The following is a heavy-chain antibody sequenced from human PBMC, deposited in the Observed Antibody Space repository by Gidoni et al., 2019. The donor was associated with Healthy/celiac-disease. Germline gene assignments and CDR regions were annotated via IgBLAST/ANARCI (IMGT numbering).Heavy chain of an antibody. Sequence: EVQLLESGGGLVQPGGSLRLSCAASGFTFSSYAMSWVRQAPGKGLEWVSAISGSGGRTYYADSVKGRFTISRDNSKNTLYLQMNSLRAEDTAIYYCAKGTVTTVGTLTPFDYWGQGTLVTVSS. V-gene: IGHV3-23*01. CDR2: ISGSGGRT. D-gene: IGHD4-17*01. J-gene: IGHJ4*02. CDR3: AKGTVTTVGTLTPFDY. CDR1: GFTFSSYA.